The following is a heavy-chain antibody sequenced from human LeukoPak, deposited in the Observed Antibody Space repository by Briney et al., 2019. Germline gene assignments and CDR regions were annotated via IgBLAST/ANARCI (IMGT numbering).Heavy chain of an antibody. J-gene: IGHJ4*02. CDR1: GFTSSSYG. Sequence: GGSLRLSCAASGFTSSSYGMHWVRQAPGKGLEWVAVISYDGSNKYYADSVKGRFTISRDNSKNTLYLQMNSLRAEDTAVYYCAREGEPYYDSSAFNYWGQGTLVTVSS. CDR3: AREGEPYYDSSAFNY. V-gene: IGHV3-30*03. CDR2: ISYDGSNK. D-gene: IGHD3-22*01.